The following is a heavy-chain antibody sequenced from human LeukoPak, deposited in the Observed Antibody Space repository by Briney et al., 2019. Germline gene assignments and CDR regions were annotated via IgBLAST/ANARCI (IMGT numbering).Heavy chain of an antibody. J-gene: IGHJ4*02. V-gene: IGHV3-23*01. CDR2: ISGSGGST. CDR1: GFTFSSYA. CDR3: AKVSNYDSSGYSDY. D-gene: IGHD3-22*01. Sequence: PGGSLRLSCAASGFTFSSYAMSWVRQAPGKGLEWVSAISGSGGSTYYADSVKGRFTISRGNSKNTLYLQMNSLRAEDTAVYYCAKVSNYDSSGYSDYWGQGTLVTVSS.